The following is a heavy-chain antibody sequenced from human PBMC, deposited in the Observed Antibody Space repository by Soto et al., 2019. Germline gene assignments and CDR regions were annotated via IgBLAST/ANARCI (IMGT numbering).Heavy chain of an antibody. Sequence: QVQLVQSGAEVKKPGSSVTVSCTASGGTFSSYAISWVRQAPGQGLEWMGVIIPIVGTANYAQKFQGRFTITADESTNAAYMELSRLIYEDTSVYYCACAPCYYDSIFYYYFDYWVQGCLVTVSS. CDR3: ACAPCYYDSIFYYYFDY. CDR1: GGTFSSYA. D-gene: IGHD3-22*01. V-gene: IGHV1-69*01. CDR2: IIPIVGTA. J-gene: IGHJ4*02.